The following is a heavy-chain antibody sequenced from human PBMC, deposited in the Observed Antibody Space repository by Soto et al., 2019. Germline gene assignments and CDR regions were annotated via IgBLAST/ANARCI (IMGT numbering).Heavy chain of an antibody. J-gene: IGHJ4*02. CDR2: ISYDGSNK. V-gene: IGHV3-30*18. D-gene: IGHD3-9*01. CDR1: GFTFSSYG. Sequence: HPGGSLRLSCAASGFTFSSYGMHWVRQAPGKGLEWVAVISYDGSNKYNADSVKGRFTISRDNSKNTLYLQMNSLRAEDTAVYYCAKLRYDILTGYYGALDYWGQGTLVTVS. CDR3: AKLRYDILTGYYGALDY.